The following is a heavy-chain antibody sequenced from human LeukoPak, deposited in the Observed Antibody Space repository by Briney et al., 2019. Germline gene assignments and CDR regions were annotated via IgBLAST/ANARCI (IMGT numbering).Heavy chain of an antibody. CDR1: GISLTTYY. CDR3: ARGSWDYIAMDV. J-gene: IGHJ6*02. V-gene: IGHV4-59*01. Sequence: KPSETLSLTCTVSGISLTTYYWSWVRQPPGKGLEWIGYVHHTGSADYNPSLKSRVSISLDMSKSQFSLMLTSATAADTAIYYCARGSWDYIAMDVWGPGTTVTVSS. D-gene: IGHD1-7*01. CDR2: VHHTGSA.